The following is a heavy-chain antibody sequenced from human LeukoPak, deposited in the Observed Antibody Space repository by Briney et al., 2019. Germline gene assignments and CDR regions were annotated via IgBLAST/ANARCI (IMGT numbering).Heavy chain of an antibody. CDR1: GGSISSYY. D-gene: IGHD1-26*01. CDR2: IHSSGST. J-gene: IGHJ4*02. Sequence: LETLSLTCTVSGGSISSYYWNWIRQPAGGGLEWIGRIHSSGSTNYNPSLKSRITVSLDTFRYQFSLQLTSVAAADTAVYYCARGSKAIYYTLDYWGQGTLVTVSS. CDR3: ARGSKAIYYTLDY. V-gene: IGHV4-4*07.